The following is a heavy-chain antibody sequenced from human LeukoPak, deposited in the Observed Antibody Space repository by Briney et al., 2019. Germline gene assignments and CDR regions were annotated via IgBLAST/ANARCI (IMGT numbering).Heavy chain of an antibody. J-gene: IGHJ5*02. V-gene: IGHV3-48*03. Sequence: GGSLRLSRAASGFTFSSYEMNWVRQAPGKGLEWVSYISSSGSTIYYADSVKGRFTISRDNAKNSLYLQMNSLRAEDTAVYYCARGYYYDSSGYFPWGQGTLVTVSS. CDR2: ISSSGSTI. CDR1: GFTFSSYE. CDR3: ARGYYYDSSGYFP. D-gene: IGHD3-22*01.